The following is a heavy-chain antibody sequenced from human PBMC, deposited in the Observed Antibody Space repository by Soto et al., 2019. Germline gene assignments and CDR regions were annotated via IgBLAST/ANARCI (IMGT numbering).Heavy chain of an antibody. CDR3: AREGVAVADRRWYYYYYGMDV. D-gene: IGHD6-19*01. CDR1: GGTFSSYA. V-gene: IGHV1-69*13. J-gene: IGHJ6*02. CDR2: IIPIFGTA. Sequence: ASVKVSCKASGGTFSSYAISWVRQAPGQGLEWMGGIIPIFGTANYAQKFQGRVTITADESTSTAYMELSSLRSEDTAVYYCAREGVAVADRRWYYYYYGMDVWGQGTTVTVSS.